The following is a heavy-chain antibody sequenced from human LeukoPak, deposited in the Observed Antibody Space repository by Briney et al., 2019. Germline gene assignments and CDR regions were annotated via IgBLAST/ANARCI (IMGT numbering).Heavy chain of an antibody. CDR3: GTVRGVITPFDY. V-gene: IGHV4-38-2*01. CDR1: GGSFSGYY. J-gene: IGHJ4*02. D-gene: IGHD3-10*01. Sequence: PSETLSLTCAVYGGSFSGYYWGWIRQPPGKGLEWIGSIYHSGSTYYNPSLKSRVTISVDTSKNQFSLKLSSVTAADTAVYYCGTVRGVITPFDYWGQGTLVTVSS. CDR2: IYHSGST.